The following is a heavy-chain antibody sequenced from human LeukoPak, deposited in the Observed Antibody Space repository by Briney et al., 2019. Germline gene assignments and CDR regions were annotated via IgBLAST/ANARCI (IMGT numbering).Heavy chain of an antibody. CDR2: IYYSGST. CDR3: ARDAAAEGWFDP. CDR1: GGSISSGGYS. Sequence: SQTLSLTCAVSGGSISSGGYSWSWIRQPPGKGLEWIGYIYYSGSTNYNPSLKSRVTISVGTSKNQFSLKLSSVTAADTAVYYCARDAAAEGWFDPWGQGTLVTVSS. D-gene: IGHD6-13*01. V-gene: IGHV4-61*08. J-gene: IGHJ5*02.